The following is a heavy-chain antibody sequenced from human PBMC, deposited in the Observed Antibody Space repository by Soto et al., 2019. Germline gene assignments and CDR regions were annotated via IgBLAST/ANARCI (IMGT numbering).Heavy chain of an antibody. CDR2: IYYRGST. J-gene: IGHJ5*02. CDR1: GGSISSSSYY. V-gene: IGHV4-39*01. D-gene: IGHD3-22*01. Sequence: SETLSLTCTVSGGSISSSSYYWGWIRQPPGKGLEWIGSIYYRGSTYYNPSLKSRVTISVDTSKNQFSLKLSSVTAADTAVYYCAANYDSSGYYTNWFDPWGQGTLVTVSS. CDR3: AANYDSSGYYTNWFDP.